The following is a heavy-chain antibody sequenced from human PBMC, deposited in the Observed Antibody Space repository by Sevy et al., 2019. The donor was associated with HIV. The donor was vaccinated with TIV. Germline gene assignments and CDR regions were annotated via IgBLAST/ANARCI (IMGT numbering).Heavy chain of an antibody. V-gene: IGHV3-23*01. J-gene: IGHJ4*02. D-gene: IGHD3-22*01. CDR1: GLTFSSYA. Sequence: GGSLRLSCAASGLTFSSYAMSWVRQAPGKGLEWVSAISGSGGSTYYAYSVKGRFTISRDNSKNTLYLQMNSLRAEDTAVYYCAKDLFITMIVVVSPFDYWGQGTLVTVSS. CDR3: AKDLFITMIVVVSPFDY. CDR2: ISGSGGST.